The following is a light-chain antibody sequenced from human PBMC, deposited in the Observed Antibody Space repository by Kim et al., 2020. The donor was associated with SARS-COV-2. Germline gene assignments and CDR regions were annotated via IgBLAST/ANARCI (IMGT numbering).Light chain of an antibody. CDR1: KLGDKY. Sequence: SVSPGQTASITCSGDKLGDKYVCWYQQKPGQSPVLVIYQDTKRASGIPERFSGSNSGNTATLTISGTQAMDEADYYCQAWDSSNVVFGGGTQLTVL. CDR3: QAWDSSNVV. V-gene: IGLV3-1*01. CDR2: QDT. J-gene: IGLJ2*01.